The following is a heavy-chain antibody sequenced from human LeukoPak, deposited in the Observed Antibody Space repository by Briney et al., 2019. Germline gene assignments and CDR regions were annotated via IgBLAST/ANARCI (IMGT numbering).Heavy chain of an antibody. Sequence: KPSETLSLTCTVSGGSISSGSYYWSWIRQPAGKGLEWIGRIYTSGSTNYNPSLKSRVTLSVDTSKNQFSLKLSSVTAADTAVYYCARDQIGYCSSTSCIYYYYMDVWGKGTTVTVSS. J-gene: IGHJ6*03. CDR1: GGSISSGSYY. V-gene: IGHV4-61*02. CDR3: ARDQIGYCSSTSCIYYYYMDV. CDR2: IYTSGST. D-gene: IGHD2-2*01.